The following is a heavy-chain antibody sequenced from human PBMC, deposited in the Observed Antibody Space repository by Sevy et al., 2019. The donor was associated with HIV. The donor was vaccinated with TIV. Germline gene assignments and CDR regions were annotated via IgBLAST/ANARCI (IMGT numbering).Heavy chain of an antibody. CDR2: MSFDGSIQ. V-gene: IGHV3-30*04. Sequence: GGSLRLSCSASGINFRNSIFHWVRQAPGKGLEWVALMSFDGSIQFFGDSEKGRLTISRDDSKNTFYLQVKRLRVEDTAVYYGAREGETSGHAGAFDIWGQGTMVTVSS. CDR3: AREGETSGHAGAFDI. CDR1: GINFRNSI. D-gene: IGHD1-26*01. J-gene: IGHJ3*02.